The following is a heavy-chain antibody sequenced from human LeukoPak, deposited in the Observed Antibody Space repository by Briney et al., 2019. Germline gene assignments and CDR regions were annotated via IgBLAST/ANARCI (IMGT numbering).Heavy chain of an antibody. CDR1: GGSISSYY. CDR3: ARFAYCGGHCWYYFDY. Sequence: SETLSLTCTVSGGSISSYYWSWIRQPPGKGLEWIGYIYSSGSTNYNPSLKSRITISVGTSKNQFSLKLSSVTAADTAVYYCARFAYCGGHCWYYFDYWGQGSLVTVSS. J-gene: IGHJ4*02. CDR2: IYSSGST. V-gene: IGHV4-59*01. D-gene: IGHD2-21*02.